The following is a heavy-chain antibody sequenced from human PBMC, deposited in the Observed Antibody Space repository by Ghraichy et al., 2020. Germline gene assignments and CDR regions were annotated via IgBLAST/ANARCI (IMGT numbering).Heavy chain of an antibody. CDR1: GFSFRSYG. CDR3: ARDDFYFGMAV. V-gene: IGHV3-30*02. CDR2: IRSGGNDI. Sequence: GGYLRLSCAASGFSFRSYGMLWVRQAPGKGLEWLSFIRSGGNDIFYADSVKGRFTISRDDSKDTLFLQMSSLTAEDTARYYCARDDFYFGMAVWGQGTTVTVSS. J-gene: IGHJ6*02.